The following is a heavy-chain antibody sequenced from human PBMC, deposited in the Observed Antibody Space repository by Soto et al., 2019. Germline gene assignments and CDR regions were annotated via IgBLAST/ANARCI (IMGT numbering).Heavy chain of an antibody. Sequence: GGSMRLACTAAVFNCRRHAMNGVRQAPGKGREWVAEGSGHGLDTFYADSVTGRVTVSRDTSKNLVSLQMSGLRDHDPALYYFPTAGECCSGLLNYFGPCGPGTRATVPS. V-gene: IGHV3-23*01. J-gene: IGHJ5*02. CDR1: VFNCRRHA. CDR2: GSGHGLDT. D-gene: IGHD6-25*01. CDR3: PTAGECCSGLLNYFGP.